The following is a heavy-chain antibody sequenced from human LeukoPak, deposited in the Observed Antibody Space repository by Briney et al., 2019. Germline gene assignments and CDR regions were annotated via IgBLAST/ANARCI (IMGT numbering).Heavy chain of an antibody. CDR1: GGSISSGDYY. CDR3: ARTSWDQLLSVDY. D-gene: IGHD2-2*01. V-gene: IGHV4-30-4*01. CDR2: IYYSGST. J-gene: IGHJ4*02. Sequence: SQTLSLTRTVSGGSISSGDYYWSWIRQPPGTGLEWIGYIYYSGSTYYNPSLKSRVTISVDTSKNQFSLKLSSVTAADTAVYYCARTSWDQLLSVDYWGQGTLVTVSS.